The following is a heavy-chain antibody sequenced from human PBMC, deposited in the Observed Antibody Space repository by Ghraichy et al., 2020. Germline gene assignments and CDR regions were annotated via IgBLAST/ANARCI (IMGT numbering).Heavy chain of an antibody. CDR2: ISTYNGHT. V-gene: IGHV1-18*04. CDR3: ARGGIAVRYFDL. Sequence: ASVKVSCEASGYTFISYGITWVRQAPGQGLEWMGWISTYNGHTNYAQKLQGRLTMTTDTSTSTAYMELRSLRSDDTAVYFCARGGIAVRYFDLWGRGTLVTVSS. D-gene: IGHD6-19*01. CDR1: GYTFISYG. J-gene: IGHJ2*01.